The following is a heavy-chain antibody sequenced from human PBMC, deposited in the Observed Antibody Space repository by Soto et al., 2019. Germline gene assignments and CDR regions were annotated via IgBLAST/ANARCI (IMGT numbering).Heavy chain of an antibody. D-gene: IGHD3-10*01. CDR3: VKDGFTVIRGVIVGPFY. CDR2: IRINGNST. J-gene: IGHJ4*02. V-gene: IGHV3-64D*08. Sequence: GGSLRLSCSASGFTFSRYTMHWVRQAPGKGLEYVSGIRINGNSTYYADSVKGRFTISRDNSKNTLYLQMNSLRAEDTAVYYCVKDGFTVIRGVIVGPFYWGQGTLVTVSS. CDR1: GFTFSRYT.